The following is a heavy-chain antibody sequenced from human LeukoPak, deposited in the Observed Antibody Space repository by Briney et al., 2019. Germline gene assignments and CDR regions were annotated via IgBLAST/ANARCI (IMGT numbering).Heavy chain of an antibody. CDR1: GGSISSGSYY. Sequence: SQTLSLTCTVSGGSISSGSYYWSWIRQPAGKGLEWIGRIYTSGSTNYNPSLKSRVNISVDTSKNQFSLKLSSVTAADTAVYYCARERELGYCSGGSCYPFDYWGQGTLVTVSS. CDR3: ARERELGYCSGGSCYPFDY. D-gene: IGHD2-15*01. J-gene: IGHJ4*02. CDR2: IYTSGST. V-gene: IGHV4-61*02.